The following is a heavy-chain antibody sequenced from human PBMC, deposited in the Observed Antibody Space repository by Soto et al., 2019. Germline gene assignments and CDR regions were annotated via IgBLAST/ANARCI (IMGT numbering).Heavy chain of an antibody. V-gene: IGHV1-69*01. CDR3: ARSQGSSTSLEIYYYYYYGMDV. J-gene: IGHJ6*02. CDR1: GGTFSSYC. CDR2: IIPISGTA. D-gene: IGHD2-2*01. Sequence: QVQLVQSGAEVKKPGSSVKVSCKASGGTFSSYCISWVRQAPGQGLEWMGGIIPISGTANYAQKFQGRVTITADESTSTAYMELSSLRSADTAVYYCARSQGSSTSLEIYYYYYYGMDVWGQGTTVTVSS.